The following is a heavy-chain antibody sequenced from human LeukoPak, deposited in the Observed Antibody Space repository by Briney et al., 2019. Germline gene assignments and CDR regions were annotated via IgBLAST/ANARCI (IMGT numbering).Heavy chain of an antibody. V-gene: IGHV3-7*01. D-gene: IGHD1-1*01. J-gene: IGHJ4*02. CDR3: ARERYKGFDY. CDR2: IKYEGSEK. Sequence: GGSLRLSCAASGFTFSSYWMSWVRQAPGKGLEWVANIKYEGSEKYYVDSVKGRFTISRDNAKNSLYLQMNSLRAEDTAAYYCARERYKGFDYWGQGTLVTVSS. CDR1: GFTFSSYW.